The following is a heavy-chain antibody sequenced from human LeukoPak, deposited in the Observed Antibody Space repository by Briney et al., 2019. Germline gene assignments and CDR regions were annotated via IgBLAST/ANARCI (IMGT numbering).Heavy chain of an antibody. V-gene: IGHV3-33*01. D-gene: IGHD6-6*01. CDR2: IWYDGSNK. J-gene: IGHJ6*02. CDR3: ARARGVSSSFHYYYGMDV. CDR1: GFTFSSYA. Sequence: GGSLRLSRAASGFTFSSYAMHWVRQAPGKGLEWVAGIWYDGSNKYYADSVKGRFTISRDNSKNTLYLQMNSLRGEDTAVYYCARARGVSSSFHYYYGMDVWGQGTTVTVSS.